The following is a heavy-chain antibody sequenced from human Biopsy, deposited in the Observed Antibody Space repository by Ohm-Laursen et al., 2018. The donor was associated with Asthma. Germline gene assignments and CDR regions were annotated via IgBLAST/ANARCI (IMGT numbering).Heavy chain of an antibody. CDR1: GFTFVDYG. Sequence: SLRLSCAASGFTFVDYGMHWVRQAPGKGLEWVSGISWNSGSIGYADSVKGRFTISRDNSKNTLHLQMNSLRAEDTAVYYCAKAREDIVVVVAVSDSWGQGTLVTVSS. CDR2: ISWNSGSI. D-gene: IGHD2-15*01. V-gene: IGHV3-9*01. J-gene: IGHJ4*02. CDR3: AKAREDIVVVVAVSDS.